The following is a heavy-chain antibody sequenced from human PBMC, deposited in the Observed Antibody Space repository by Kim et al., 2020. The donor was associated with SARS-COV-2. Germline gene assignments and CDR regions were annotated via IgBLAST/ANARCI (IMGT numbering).Heavy chain of an antibody. Sequence: GGSLRLSCAASGFTFSSYSMNWVRQAPGKGLEWVSSISSSSSYIYYADSVKGRFTISRDNAKNSLYLQMNSLRAEDTAVYYCARDMLHSGSQSDAFDIWGQGTMVTVSS. D-gene: IGHD1-26*01. CDR3: ARDMLHSGSQSDAFDI. V-gene: IGHV3-21*01. J-gene: IGHJ3*02. CDR1: GFTFSSYS. CDR2: ISSSSSYI.